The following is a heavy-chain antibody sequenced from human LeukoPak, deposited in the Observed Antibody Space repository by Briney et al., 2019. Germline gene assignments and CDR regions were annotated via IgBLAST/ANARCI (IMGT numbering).Heavy chain of an antibody. CDR2: INPNSGNT. J-gene: IGHJ3*02. V-gene: IGHV1-8*01. Sequence: ASVKVSCKASGYTFTSYDINWVRQATGQGLEWMGWINPNSGNTGYAQKFQGRVTMTRNTSISTAYMELSSLRSKDTAVYYCARVYRDCSSTSCYTIPFDIWGQGTMVTVSS. D-gene: IGHD2-2*02. CDR3: ARVYRDCSSTSCYTIPFDI. CDR1: GYTFTSYD.